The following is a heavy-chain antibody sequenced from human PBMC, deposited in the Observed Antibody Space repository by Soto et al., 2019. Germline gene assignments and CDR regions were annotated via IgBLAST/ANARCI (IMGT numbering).Heavy chain of an antibody. D-gene: IGHD3-22*01. J-gene: IGHJ4*02. CDR2: IIPIFGTA. V-gene: IGHV1-69*06. CDR3: ARGSLAYDSSGYHRGYYFDY. CDR1: GGTFSSYA. Sequence: SVKVSCKASGGTFSSYAISWVRQAPGQGLEWMGGIIPIFGTANYAQKFQGRVTITADKSTSTAYMELSSLRSEDTAVYYCARGSLAYDSSGYHRGYYFDYWGQGTLVTVSS.